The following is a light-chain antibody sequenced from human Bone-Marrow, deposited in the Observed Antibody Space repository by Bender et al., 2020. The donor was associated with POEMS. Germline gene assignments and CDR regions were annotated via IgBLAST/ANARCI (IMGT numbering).Light chain of an antibody. V-gene: IGLV2-23*01. CDR3: SSYAGRDTLV. Sequence: QSALTQPASVSGSPGQSITISCTGTSTNLGNYNLVSWFQQHPGKAPKLIIYDSIKRPSGVSNRFSGSKSGNTASLTLTALQAEDEADYYCSSYAGRDTLVVGGGTKLAVL. CDR2: DSI. J-gene: IGLJ2*01. CDR1: STNLGNYNL.